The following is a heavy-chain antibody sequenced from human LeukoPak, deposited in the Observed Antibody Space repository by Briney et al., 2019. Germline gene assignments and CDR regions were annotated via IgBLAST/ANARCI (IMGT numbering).Heavy chain of an antibody. D-gene: IGHD2/OR15-2a*01. CDR2: ISAYNGNT. Sequence: GASVKVSCKASGYTFTSYGISWVRQAPGQGLEWMGWISAYNGNTNYAQKLQGRVTMTTDISTSTAYMELRGLRSDDTAVYYCAREIVPLGGDYWGQGTLVTVSS. CDR3: AREIVPLGGDY. J-gene: IGHJ4*02. CDR1: GYTFTSYG. V-gene: IGHV1-18*01.